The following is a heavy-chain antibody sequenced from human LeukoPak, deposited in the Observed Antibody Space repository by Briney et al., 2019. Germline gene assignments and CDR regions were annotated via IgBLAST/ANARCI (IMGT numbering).Heavy chain of an antibody. Sequence: GGSLRLSRAASGFAFSGSAMHWVRQASGKGLEWVGRIRSKANSYATAYAASVKGRFTISRDDSKNTAYLQMNSLKTEDTAVYYCTSLDGVAVAGYWGQGTLVTVSS. D-gene: IGHD6-19*01. CDR1: GFAFSGSA. CDR2: IRSKANSYAT. V-gene: IGHV3-73*01. CDR3: TSLDGVAVAGY. J-gene: IGHJ4*02.